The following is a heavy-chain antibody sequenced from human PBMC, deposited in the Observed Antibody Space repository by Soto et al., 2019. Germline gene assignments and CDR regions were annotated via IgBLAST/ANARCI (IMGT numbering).Heavy chain of an antibody. CDR1: GYTFTSYG. CDR3: ARDCSSTSCFMYYYYGMDV. V-gene: IGHV1-18*01. J-gene: IGHJ6*02. Sequence: ASVKVSCKASGYTFTSYGISWVRQAPGQGLEWMGWISAYNGNTNYAQKLQGRVTMTTDTFTSTAYMELRSLRSDDTAVYYCARDCSSTSCFMYYYYGMDVWGQGTTVTVSS. CDR2: ISAYNGNT. D-gene: IGHD2-2*01.